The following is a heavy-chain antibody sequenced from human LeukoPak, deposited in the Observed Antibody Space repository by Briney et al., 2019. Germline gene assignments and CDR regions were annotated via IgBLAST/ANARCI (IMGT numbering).Heavy chain of an antibody. CDR1: GGSFSDYL. D-gene: IGHD3-10*01. V-gene: IGHV4-34*01. CDR3: ARGKRVWFGELMTSFSYFYIDV. CDR2: INQGGRT. Sequence: PSETLSLTCAVNGGSFSDYLWTWIRQSPGKGLEWIGEINQGGRTNFNPSLKSRVTISADRSKYHFSLTLRSVTAVDTAVYYCARGKRVWFGELMTSFSYFYIDVWGRGTTVIVSS. J-gene: IGHJ6*03.